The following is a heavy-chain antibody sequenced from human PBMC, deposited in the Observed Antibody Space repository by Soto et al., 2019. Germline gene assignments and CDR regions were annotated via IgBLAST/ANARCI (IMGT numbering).Heavy chain of an antibody. CDR2: VISLFGTA. V-gene: IGHV1-69*01. CDR3: AREVGYGDFSAALLD. J-gene: IGHJ4*02. Sequence: VQLMQSGAEVKKPGPWVKVSCKASGGPFSSHSINWVRQPPGQGLEGMGGVISLFGTANYANNFKGRVTITADQSTSTAYMELNSLRSDDTAVYYCAREVGYGDFSAALLDWGQGTLVTVSS. D-gene: IGHD4-17*01. CDR1: GGPFSSHS.